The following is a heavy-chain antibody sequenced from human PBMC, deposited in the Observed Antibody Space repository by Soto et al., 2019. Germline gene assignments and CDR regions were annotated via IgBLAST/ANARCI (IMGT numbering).Heavy chain of an antibody. CDR3: ARDDSCSSTSCYYYYYMHV. J-gene: IGHJ6*03. Sequence: ASVKVSCKASGYTFTSYGISWVRQAPGQGLEWMGWISAYNGNTNYAQKLQGRVTMTTDTSTSTAYMELRSLRSDDTAVYYCARDDSCSSTSCYYYYYMHVWGKGTTVTVS. V-gene: IGHV1-18*01. D-gene: IGHD2-2*01. CDR1: GYTFTSYG. CDR2: ISAYNGNT.